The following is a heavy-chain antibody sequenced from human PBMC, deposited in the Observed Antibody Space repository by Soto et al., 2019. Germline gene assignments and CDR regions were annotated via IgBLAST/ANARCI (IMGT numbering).Heavy chain of an antibody. CDR1: GYTLTSYD. J-gene: IGHJ6*02. D-gene: IGHD3-3*01. V-gene: IGHV1-8*01. Sequence: GASVKVSCKASGYTLTSYDINWVRQATGQGLEWMGWMNPNSGNTGYAQKFQGRVTMTRNTSISTAYMELSSLRSEDTAVYYCARYYDFWSGYLFSGGMDVWGQGTTVTVSS. CDR2: MNPNSGNT. CDR3: ARYYDFWSGYLFSGGMDV.